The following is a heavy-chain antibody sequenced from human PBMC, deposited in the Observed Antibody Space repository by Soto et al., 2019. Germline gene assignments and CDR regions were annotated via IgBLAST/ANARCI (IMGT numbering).Heavy chain of an antibody. CDR1: GFTFSSYA. CDR3: ASRIFGVVIPMDV. D-gene: IGHD3-3*02. CDR2: ISGSGGST. V-gene: IGHV3-23*01. Sequence: GGSLRLSCAASGFTFSSYAMSWVRQAPGKGLEWVSAISGSGGSTYYADSVKGRFTISRDNSKNTLYLQMNSLRAEDTAVYYCASRIFGVVIPMDVWGKGTTVTVSS. J-gene: IGHJ6*03.